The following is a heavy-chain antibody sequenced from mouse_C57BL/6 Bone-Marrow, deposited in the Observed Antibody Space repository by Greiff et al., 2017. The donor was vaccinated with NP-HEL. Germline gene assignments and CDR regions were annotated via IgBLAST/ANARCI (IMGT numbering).Heavy chain of an antibody. Sequence: EVQLQQSGPELVKPGASVKISCKASGYSFTDYNMNWVKQSNGKSLEWIGVINPNYGTTSYNQKFKGKATLTVDQSSSKPYMQHNSLTSEDSAVYYCARWDYYGRRFDYWGQGTTLTVSS. V-gene: IGHV1-39*01. CDR2: INPNYGTT. J-gene: IGHJ2*01. CDR3: ARWDYYGRRFDY. D-gene: IGHD1-1*01. CDR1: GYSFTDYN.